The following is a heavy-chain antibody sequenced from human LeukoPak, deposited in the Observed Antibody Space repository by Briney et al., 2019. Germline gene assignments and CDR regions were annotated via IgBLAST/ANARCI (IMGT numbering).Heavy chain of an antibody. CDR2: IYHSGST. D-gene: IGHD6-19*01. Sequence: PSETLSLTCTVSGYSISSGYYWGWIRQPPGKGREWIGSIYHSGSTYYNPSLKSRVTISVDTSKNQFSLKLSSVTATDTAVYYCARAYSSGWSYYYYYYMDVWGKGTTVTVSS. V-gene: IGHV4-38-2*02. CDR1: GYSISSGYY. J-gene: IGHJ6*03. CDR3: ARAYSSGWSYYYYYYMDV.